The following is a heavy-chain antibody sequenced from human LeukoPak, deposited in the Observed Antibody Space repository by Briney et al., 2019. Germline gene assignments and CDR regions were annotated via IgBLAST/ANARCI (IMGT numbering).Heavy chain of an antibody. CDR2: FHTAGDT. Sequence: GGSLRLSCAASGLTFINYDIHWVSPPTGKGLELVSAFHTAGDTHYSGSVKGRFATSRDNAKNSFYLQMKNLRAGDTALYYCARGSCSSSSCYERLNGLDVWGQGTPVTVSS. CDR1: GLTFINYD. V-gene: IGHV3-13*01. J-gene: IGHJ6*02. CDR3: ARGSCSSSSCYERLNGLDV. D-gene: IGHD2-2*01.